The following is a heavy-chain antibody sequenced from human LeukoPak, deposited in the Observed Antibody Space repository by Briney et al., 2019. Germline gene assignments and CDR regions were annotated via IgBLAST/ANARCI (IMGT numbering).Heavy chain of an antibody. CDR1: GYTFTGYY. CDR2: INPNSGGT. CDR3: ASLLTGYYWSLGV. V-gene: IGHV1-2*02. J-gene: IGHJ6*04. Sequence: ASVKVSCKASGYTFTGYYMHWVRQAPGQGLEWMGWINPNSGGTNYAQKFQGRVTMTEDTSTDTAYMELSSLRSEDTAVYYCASLLTGYYWSLGVWGKGTTVTVSS. D-gene: IGHD3-9*01.